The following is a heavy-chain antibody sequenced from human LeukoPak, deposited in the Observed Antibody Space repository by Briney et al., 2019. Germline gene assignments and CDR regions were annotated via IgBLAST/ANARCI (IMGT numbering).Heavy chain of an antibody. CDR2: IKQDGSEK. D-gene: IGHD3-22*01. J-gene: IGHJ4*02. CDR1: GFTFSSYW. Sequence: PGGSLRLSCATSGFTFSSYWVSWVHQAPGKGLEWVANIKQDGSEKYYVDSVKGRFTISRDNAKNSLYLQMNSLRAEDTAVYYCARAGKNYYDSSGYFDYWGQGTLVTVSS. CDR3: ARAGKNYYDSSGYFDY. V-gene: IGHV3-7*01.